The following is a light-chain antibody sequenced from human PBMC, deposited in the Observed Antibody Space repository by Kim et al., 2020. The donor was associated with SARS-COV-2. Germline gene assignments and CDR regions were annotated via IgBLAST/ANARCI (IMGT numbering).Light chain of an antibody. CDR1: NSDIGDSKH. J-gene: IGLJ3*02. Sequence: LSQPASVSGSRGQSVTISCTGSNSDIGDSKHVCWYQQHPGKAPKLIIYDVNNRPSGLSSRFSGSKSGNTASLTISGLQTEDEADYYCNSYTNSNTLVFGGGTKVTVL. CDR3: NSYTNSNTLV. V-gene: IGLV2-14*01. CDR2: DVN.